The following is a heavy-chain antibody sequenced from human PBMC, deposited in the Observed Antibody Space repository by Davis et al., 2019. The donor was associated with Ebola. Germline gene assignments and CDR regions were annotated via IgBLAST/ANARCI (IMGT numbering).Heavy chain of an antibody. Sequence: SGPTLVLPTHPLTLICTFSGSPLSTSGMCVSWIRQHSGKALEWLALIDWDDDKYYSTSLKIRLTISKDTSKHQVVLTMTNMDPVDTATYYCARIPYSSSLPDYWGQGTLVTVSS. J-gene: IGHJ4*02. V-gene: IGHV2-70*01. D-gene: IGHD6-6*01. CDR1: GSPLSTSGMC. CDR3: ARIPYSSSLPDY. CDR2: IDWDDDK.